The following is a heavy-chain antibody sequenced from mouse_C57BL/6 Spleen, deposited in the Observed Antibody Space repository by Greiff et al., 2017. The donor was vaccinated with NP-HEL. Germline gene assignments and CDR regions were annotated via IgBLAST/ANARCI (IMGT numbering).Heavy chain of an antibody. D-gene: IGHD1-1*01. V-gene: IGHV1-50*01. CDR1: GYTFTSYW. J-gene: IGHJ1*03. CDR2: IDPSDSYT. CDR3: EREGSTESSYFDV. Sequence: QVQLQQPGAELVKPGASVKLSCKASGYTFTSYWMQWVKQRPGQGLEWIGEIDPSDSYTNYNQKFKGKATLTVDTSSSTAYMQLSSLTSEDSAVYDGEREGSTESSYFDVWGTGTTVTVSS.